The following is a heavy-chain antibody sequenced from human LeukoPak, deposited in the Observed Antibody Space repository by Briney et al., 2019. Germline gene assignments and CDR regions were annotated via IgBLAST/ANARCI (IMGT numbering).Heavy chain of an antibody. CDR1: GYTFTIYG. Sequence: ASVKVSCKASGYTFTIYGISWVRQAPGQGLEWMGWISAYNGKTNYAQKLQGRVTMTTDTSTSTAYMELRSLRSDDTAVYYCARAGYSSGWPTVGDAFDIWGQGTMVTVSS. CDR2: ISAYNGKT. V-gene: IGHV1-18*01. J-gene: IGHJ3*02. CDR3: ARAGYSSGWPTVGDAFDI. D-gene: IGHD6-19*01.